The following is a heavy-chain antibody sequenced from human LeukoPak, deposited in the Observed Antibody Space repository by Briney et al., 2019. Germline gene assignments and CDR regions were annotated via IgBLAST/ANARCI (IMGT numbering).Heavy chain of an antibody. CDR3: ARVSRSAPYCSGGSCYSIPDY. D-gene: IGHD2-15*01. Sequence: ASVKVSCKASGYTFTSYGISWVRQAPGQGLEWMGRINPNSGGTNYAQKFQGRVTMARDTSISTAYMELSRLRSDDTAVYYCARVSRSAPYCSGGSCYSIPDYWGQGTLVTVSS. J-gene: IGHJ4*02. V-gene: IGHV1-2*06. CDR1: GYTFTSYG. CDR2: INPNSGGT.